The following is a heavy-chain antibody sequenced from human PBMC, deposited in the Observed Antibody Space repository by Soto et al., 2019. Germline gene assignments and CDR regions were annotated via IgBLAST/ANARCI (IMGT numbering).Heavy chain of an antibody. D-gene: IGHD6-13*01. V-gene: IGHV3-11*05. CDR2: ISSSSSYT. J-gene: IGHJ4*02. CDR3: ARVGSSSWSYYFDY. CDR1: GFTFSDYY. Sequence: QVQLVESGGGLVKPGGSLRLSCADSGFTFSDYYMSWIRQAPGKGLEWVSYISSSSSYTNYADSVKGRFTISRDNAKNSLYLQMNSLRAEDTAVYYCARVGSSSWSYYFDYWGQGTLVTVSS.